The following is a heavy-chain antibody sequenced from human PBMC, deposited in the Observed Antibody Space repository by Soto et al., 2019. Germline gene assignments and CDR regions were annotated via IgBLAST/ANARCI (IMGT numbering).Heavy chain of an antibody. CDR3: ARVVPGAEAWFGP. Sequence: ASVKVSCKTSGYTFSNYGVTWVRQAPGQPLEWLGWISLYSDGTNYAQKFQGRVSMTTDTSTTTAYMELRSLRSDDTAVYYCARVVPGAEAWFGPWGQGTLVTVS. CDR2: ISLYSDGT. V-gene: IGHV1-18*01. D-gene: IGHD2-2*01. J-gene: IGHJ5*02. CDR1: GYTFSNYG.